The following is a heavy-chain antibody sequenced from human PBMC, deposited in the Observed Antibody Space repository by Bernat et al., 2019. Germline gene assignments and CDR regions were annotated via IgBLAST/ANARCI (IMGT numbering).Heavy chain of an antibody. Sequence: QVQLQQWGAGLLKPSETLSLTCAVYGGSFSGYYWSWIRQPPGKGLEWIGEINHSGSTNYNPSLKSRVTISVDTSKNQFSLKLSSVTAADTAVYYCAREEEQLVLGAHDYWGQGTLVTVSS. CDR3: AREEEQLVLGAHDY. CDR1: GGSFSGYY. V-gene: IGHV4-34*01. CDR2: INHSGST. J-gene: IGHJ4*02. D-gene: IGHD6-13*01.